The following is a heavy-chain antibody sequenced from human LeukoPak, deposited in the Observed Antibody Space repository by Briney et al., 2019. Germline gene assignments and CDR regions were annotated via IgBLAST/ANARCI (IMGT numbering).Heavy chain of an antibody. D-gene: IGHD3-10*01. CDR2: ISSSSSYI. CDR3: ARRRMVRGSYDY. Sequence: GGSLRLSCAASGFTFSSYSMNWVRQAPGKGLEWVSSISSSSSYIYYADSVKGRFTISRDNAKNSLYLQMNSLRAEDTAAYYCARRRMVRGSYDYWGQGTLVTVSS. V-gene: IGHV3-21*01. J-gene: IGHJ4*02. CDR1: GFTFSSYS.